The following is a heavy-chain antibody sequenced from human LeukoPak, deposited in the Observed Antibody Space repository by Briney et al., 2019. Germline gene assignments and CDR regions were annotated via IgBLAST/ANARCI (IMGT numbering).Heavy chain of an antibody. V-gene: IGHV3-30-3*01. Sequence: GRSLRLSCAASGFTFSSYAMHWVRQAPGKGLEWVAVISYDGSNKYYADSVKGRFTISRDNSKNTLYLQMNSLRAEDTAVYYCARDLFEPLVVVAGGNAFDIWGQGTMVTVSS. D-gene: IGHD3-22*01. J-gene: IGHJ3*02. CDR3: ARDLFEPLVVVAGGNAFDI. CDR2: ISYDGSNK. CDR1: GFTFSSYA.